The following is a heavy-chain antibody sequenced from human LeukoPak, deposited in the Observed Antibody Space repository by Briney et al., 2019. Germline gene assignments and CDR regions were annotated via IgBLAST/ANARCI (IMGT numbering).Heavy chain of an antibody. V-gene: IGHV3-74*01. CDR1: GNYW. CDR2: INSDGSWT. J-gene: IGHJ4*02. CDR3: VSFYETY. D-gene: IGHD2/OR15-2a*01. Sequence: GGSLRLSCAASGNYWMHWVRQVPGKGLVWVSQINSDGSWTSYADSVKGRFTLSKDNAKNTVYLQMNSLRAEDTAVYYCVSFYETYWGRGTLVTVSS.